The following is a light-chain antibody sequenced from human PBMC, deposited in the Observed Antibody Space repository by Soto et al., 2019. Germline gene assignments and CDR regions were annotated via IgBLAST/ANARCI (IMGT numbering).Light chain of an antibody. CDR1: QSLLHSNGYNY. CDR3: MQALQTSWT. CDR2: LGS. J-gene: IGKJ1*01. V-gene: IGKV2-28*01. Sequence: DIVKTQSPLSLPVTPGEPASISCRSSQSLLHSNGYNYLDWYLQKPGQSPQLLIYLGSNRASGVPDRFSGSGSGTDFTLKISRVEAEDVGVYYCMQALQTSWTFGQGTKV.